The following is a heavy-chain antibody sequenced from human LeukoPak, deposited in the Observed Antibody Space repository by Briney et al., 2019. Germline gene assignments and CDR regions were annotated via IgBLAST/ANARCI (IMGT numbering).Heavy chain of an antibody. V-gene: IGHV3-23*01. CDR1: GFTFTGYS. J-gene: IGHJ4*02. Sequence: GGSLRLSCAASGFTFTGYSMSWVRQAPGKGLEWVSGTSDRGDYTYYADSVKGRFTISRDSSKNTLFLQMNSLRAEDTALYFCARKAQYNGHYPLDYWGQGTLVTVSS. CDR3: ARKAQYNGHYPLDY. CDR2: TSDRGDYT. D-gene: IGHD1-7*01.